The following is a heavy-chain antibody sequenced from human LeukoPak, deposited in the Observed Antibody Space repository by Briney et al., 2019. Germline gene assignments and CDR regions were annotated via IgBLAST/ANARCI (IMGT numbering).Heavy chain of an antibody. CDR3: VRSDYGVLVARRAGFDY. Sequence: GGSLRLSCAASGFTFSNYWMSWVRQAPGKGLEWVAKIKQDESEKYYVDSVKGRFTISRDNAKKSLHLQMNSLRVEDTAGYYCVRSDYGVLVARRAGFDYWGQGTLVTVSS. V-gene: IGHV3-7*01. D-gene: IGHD3-16*01. J-gene: IGHJ4*02. CDR1: GFTFSNYW. CDR2: IKQDESEK.